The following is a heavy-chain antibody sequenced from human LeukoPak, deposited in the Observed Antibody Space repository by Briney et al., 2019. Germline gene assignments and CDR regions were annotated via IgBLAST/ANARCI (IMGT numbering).Heavy chain of an antibody. D-gene: IGHD1-26*01. CDR3: ARGGWEPLDY. Sequence: GGSLRLPCAASGFTFSSYWMTWVRQAPGKGLEWVANIKQDGSEKYYVDSVKGRFTISRDNAKNSLYLQMNSLRAEDTAVYHCARGGWEPLDYWGQGILVTVSS. J-gene: IGHJ4*02. CDR2: IKQDGSEK. CDR1: GFTFSSYW. V-gene: IGHV3-7*01.